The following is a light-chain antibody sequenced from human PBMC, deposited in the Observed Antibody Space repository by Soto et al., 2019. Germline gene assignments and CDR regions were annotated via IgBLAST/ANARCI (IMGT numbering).Light chain of an antibody. CDR3: LLDYAYFWA. CDR1: QGIRSA. CDR2: AAS. Sequence: AIQVPQSPSSLSASVGDRLAITCLTSQGIRSALGWYQQKPGKVPKLLIYAASTLQSGVPSRFSGSGSGRDFTLTISSLQPEDFATYYCLLDYAYFWAFGQGTKVDI. V-gene: IGKV1-6*01. J-gene: IGKJ1*01.